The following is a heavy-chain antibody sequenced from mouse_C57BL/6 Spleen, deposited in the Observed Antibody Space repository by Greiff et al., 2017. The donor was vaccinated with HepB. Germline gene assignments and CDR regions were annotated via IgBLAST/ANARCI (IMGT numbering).Heavy chain of an antibody. J-gene: IGHJ4*01. CDR1: GYTFTSYW. Sequence: QVQLKQSGAELAKPGASVKLSCKASGYTFTSYWMHWVKQRPGQGLEWIGYINPSSGYTKYNQKFKDKATLTADKSSSTAYMQLSSLTYEDSAVYYCARCTTVVEGDYYAMDYWGQGTSVTVSS. CDR2: INPSSGYT. D-gene: IGHD1-1*01. V-gene: IGHV1-7*01. CDR3: ARCTTVVEGDYYAMDY.